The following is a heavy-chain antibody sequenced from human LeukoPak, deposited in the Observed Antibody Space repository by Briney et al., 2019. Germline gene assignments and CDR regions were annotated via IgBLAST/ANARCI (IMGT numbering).Heavy chain of an antibody. V-gene: IGHV4-59*13. Sequence: SETLSLTCTVSGGSISSYYWSWIRQSPGKGLEWIGYIFDSGTTNYNPSLKSRVTISVDTSNNHVSLDVKSVTAADTAVYYCARHAESSRAWYVPDLWGQGTLVTVSS. CDR3: ARHAESSRAWYVPDL. CDR2: IFDSGTT. D-gene: IGHD6-19*01. CDR1: GGSISSYY. J-gene: IGHJ4*02.